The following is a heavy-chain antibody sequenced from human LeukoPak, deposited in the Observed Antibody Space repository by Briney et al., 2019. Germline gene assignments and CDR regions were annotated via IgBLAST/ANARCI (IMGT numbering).Heavy chain of an antibody. V-gene: IGHV1-18*01. J-gene: IGHJ6*02. CDR3: ARGGGGLRFLEWLLDPPDSYYGMDV. D-gene: IGHD3-3*01. CDR2: ISAYNGNT. CDR1: GYTFTSYG. Sequence: ASVKVSCKASGYTFTSYGISWVRQAPGQGLEWMGWISAYNGNTNYAQKLQGRVTMTTDTSTSTAYMELRSLRSDDTAVYYCARGGGGLRFLEWLLDPPDSYYGMDVWGQGTTVTVSS.